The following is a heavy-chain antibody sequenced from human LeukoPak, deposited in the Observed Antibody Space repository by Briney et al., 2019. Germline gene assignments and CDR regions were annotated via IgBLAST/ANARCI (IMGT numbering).Heavy chain of an antibody. Sequence: GGSLRLSCAASGFTFSSYAMHWVRQAPGKGLEWVAVISYDGSNKYYADSVKGRFTISRDNSKNTLYLQMNSLRAEDTAVYYSARDFRRGGQLVLYYYYYGMDVWGQGTTVTVSS. V-gene: IGHV3-30-3*01. CDR1: GFTFSSYA. CDR3: ARDFRRGGQLVLYYYYYGMDV. CDR2: ISYDGSNK. D-gene: IGHD6-6*01. J-gene: IGHJ6*02.